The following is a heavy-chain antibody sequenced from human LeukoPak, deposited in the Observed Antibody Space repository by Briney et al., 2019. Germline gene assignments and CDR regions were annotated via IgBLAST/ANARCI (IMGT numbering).Heavy chain of an antibody. J-gene: IGHJ4*02. CDR1: GGSISSSSYY. D-gene: IGHD2-8*01. CDR3: ARGYCTNAVCSLGPTQA. CDR2: IYYSGST. V-gene: IGHV4-39*07. Sequence: SETLSPTRTVSGGSISSSSYYWGWIRQPPGKGLEWIGSIYYSGSTYYNPSLKSRVTISVDTSKNQFSLKLSSVTAADTAVYYCARGYCTNAVCSLGPTQAWGQGTLVTVSS.